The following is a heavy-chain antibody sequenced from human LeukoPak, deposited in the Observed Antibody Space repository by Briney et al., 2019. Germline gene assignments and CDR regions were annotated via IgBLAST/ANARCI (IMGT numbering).Heavy chain of an antibody. D-gene: IGHD4/OR15-4a*01. J-gene: IGHJ5*02. V-gene: IGHV4-59*01. Sequence: SETLSLTCTVSGGSISSYYWSWLRQPPGKGLEWIGYIYYSGSTHYNPSLNSRLSISVDTPNNQFSLNLRSVTAADTAVYYCVRGPYGASISNWFDPWGQGLLVTVSS. CDR3: VRGPYGASISNWFDP. CDR1: GGSISSYY. CDR2: IYYSGST.